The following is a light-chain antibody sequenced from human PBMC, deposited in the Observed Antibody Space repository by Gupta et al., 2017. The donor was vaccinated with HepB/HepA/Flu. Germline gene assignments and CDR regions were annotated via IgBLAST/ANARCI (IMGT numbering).Light chain of an antibody. CDR2: EVS. CDR3: CSYAGSSTWV. J-gene: IGLJ3*02. V-gene: IGLV2-23*02. Sequence: QSALTQPASVSGSPGQSITISCTGTSSDVGSYNLVSWYQQHPGTAPKLMSYEVSKRPSGVSNRCSGSKSGTTASLTISGLQAEDEAYYYCCSYAGSSTWVFGGGTKMTVL. CDR1: SSDVGSYNL.